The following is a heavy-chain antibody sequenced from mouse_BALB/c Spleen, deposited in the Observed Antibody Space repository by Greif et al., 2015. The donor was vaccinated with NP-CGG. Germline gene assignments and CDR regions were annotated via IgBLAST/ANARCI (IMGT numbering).Heavy chain of an antibody. V-gene: IGHV1S45*01. J-gene: IGHJ1*01. CDR1: GYTFTNHH. CDR2: INPYNDYT. CDR3: ARGYFDV. Sequence: SGAGLVRPGASVKISCKAFGYTFTNHHINWVKQRPGQGLDWIGYINPYNDYTSYNQKFKGKATLTVDKSSSSPYSELNGLTSEDSAVFYCARGYFDVWGAGPTLAPSS.